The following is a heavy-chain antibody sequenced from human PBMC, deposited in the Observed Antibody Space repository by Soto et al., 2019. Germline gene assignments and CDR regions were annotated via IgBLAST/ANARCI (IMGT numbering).Heavy chain of an antibody. CDR1: GYSFISYW. CDR3: ARGSGFGVDYYYYGMDV. V-gene: IGHV5-51*01. Sequence: PGESLKISCKGSGYSFISYWIGWVRQMPGKGLEWMGIIYPGDSDTRYSPSFQGQVTISADKSISTAYLQWSSLKASDTAMYYCARGSGFGVDYYYYGMDVWGQGTTVTVSS. J-gene: IGHJ6*02. CDR2: IYPGDSDT. D-gene: IGHD3-3*01.